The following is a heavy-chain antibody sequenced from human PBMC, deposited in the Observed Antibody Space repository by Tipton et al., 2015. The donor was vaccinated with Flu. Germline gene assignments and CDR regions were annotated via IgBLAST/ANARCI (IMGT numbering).Heavy chain of an antibody. CDR3: ARRTIRRQWLLKEENYFDY. J-gene: IGHJ4*02. V-gene: IGHV3-11*01. CDR1: GFTFSDYY. Sequence: PLRLSCAASGFTFSDYYMSWIRQAPGKGLEWVSYISSSGSTIYYADSVKGRFTISRDNAKNSLYLQMNSLRAEDTAVYYCARRTIRRQWLLKEENYFDYWGQGPLVTVSS. D-gene: IGHD3-22*01. CDR2: ISSSGSTI.